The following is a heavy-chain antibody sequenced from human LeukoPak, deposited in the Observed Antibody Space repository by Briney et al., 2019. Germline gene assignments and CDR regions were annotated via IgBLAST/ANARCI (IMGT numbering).Heavy chain of an antibody. CDR2: FFYTGGT. D-gene: IGHD3-22*01. CDR3: ARDPVTGYYDSSGYYYEPPSY. V-gene: IGHV4-59*11. CDR1: GDSYSSPY. Sequence: PSETLSLTCTVSGDSYSSPYWSWIRQPPGKGLEWIGSFFYTGGTYYNPSLSSRVIISGDTSKNEFSLKLSSVTAADTAVYYCARDPVTGYYDSSGYYYEPPSYWGQGTLVTVSS. J-gene: IGHJ4*02.